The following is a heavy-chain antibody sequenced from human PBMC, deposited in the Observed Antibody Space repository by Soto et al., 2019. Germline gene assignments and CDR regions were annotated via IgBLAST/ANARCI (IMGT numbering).Heavy chain of an antibody. Sequence: VGSLRLSCAASGFTFSSYWMHWVRQAPGKGLVWVSRINSDGSSTSYADSVKGRFTISRDNAKNTLYLQMNSLRAEDTAVYYCARDRALAVAGVYYYYGMDVWGQGTTVTVSS. CDR2: INSDGSST. D-gene: IGHD6-19*01. CDR1: GFTFSSYW. V-gene: IGHV3-74*01. J-gene: IGHJ6*02. CDR3: ARDRALAVAGVYYYYGMDV.